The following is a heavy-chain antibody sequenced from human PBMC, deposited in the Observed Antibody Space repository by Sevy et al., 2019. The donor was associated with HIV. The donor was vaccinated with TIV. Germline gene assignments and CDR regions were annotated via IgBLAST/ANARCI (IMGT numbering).Heavy chain of an antibody. CDR1: GGSISSYY. J-gene: IGHJ3*02. D-gene: IGHD2-15*01. Sequence: SETLSLTCTVSGGSISSYYWSWIRQPPGKGLEWIGYIYYSGSTNYNPPLKSRVTISVDTSKNQFSLRRSSVTAADTAVYYCARSRGYCSGGSCYSGLYGYVYAFDIWGQGTMVTVSS. CDR3: ARSRGYCSGGSCYSGLYGYVYAFDI. CDR2: IYYSGST. V-gene: IGHV4-59*01.